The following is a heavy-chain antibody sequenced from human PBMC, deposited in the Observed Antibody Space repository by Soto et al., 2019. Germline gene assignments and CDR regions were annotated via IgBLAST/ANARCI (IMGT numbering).Heavy chain of an antibody. J-gene: IGHJ4*02. CDR3: AAEGYCSGGSCYGYPY. CDR2: IYYSGST. D-gene: IGHD2-15*01. CDR1: GGSISSGDYY. Sequence: SETLSLTCTVSGGSISSGDYYWGWIRQPPGKGLEWIGYIYYSGSTYYNPSLKSRVTISVDTSKNQFSLKLSSVTAADTAVYYCAAEGYCSGGSCYGYPYWGQGTLVTVSS. V-gene: IGHV4-30-4*01.